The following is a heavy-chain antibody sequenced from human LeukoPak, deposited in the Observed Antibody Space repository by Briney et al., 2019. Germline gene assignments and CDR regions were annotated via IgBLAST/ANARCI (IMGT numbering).Heavy chain of an antibody. CDR1: GYTFTSYG. D-gene: IGHD6-19*01. J-gene: IGHJ3*02. V-gene: IGHV1-18*01. CDR2: ISAYSGNT. CDR3: ARDRIAVAPLGEAFDI. Sequence: ASVKVSCKASGYTFTSYGISWVRQAPGQGLEWMGWISAYSGNTNYAQKLQGRVTMTTDTSTSTAYMELRSLRSDDTAVYYCARDRIAVAPLGEAFDIWSQGTMVTVSS.